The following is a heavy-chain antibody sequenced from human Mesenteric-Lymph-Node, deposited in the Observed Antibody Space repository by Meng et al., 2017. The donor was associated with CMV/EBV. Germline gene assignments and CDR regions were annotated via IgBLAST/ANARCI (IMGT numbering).Heavy chain of an antibody. Sequence: SETLSLTCAVYGGPFSNYYWSWIRQPPGKGLEWIGEINHSGSTNYNPSLKSRVTISVDTSKNQFSLKLSSVTAADTAAYYCGRGRYDYGDSYYYYYYGMDVWGQGTTVTVSS. V-gene: IGHV4-34*01. J-gene: IGHJ6*02. D-gene: IGHD4-17*01. CDR3: GRGRYDYGDSYYYYYYGMDV. CDR1: GGPFSNYY. CDR2: INHSGST.